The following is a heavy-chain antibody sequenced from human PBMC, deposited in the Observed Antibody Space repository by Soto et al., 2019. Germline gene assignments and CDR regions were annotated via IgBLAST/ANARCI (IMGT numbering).Heavy chain of an antibody. CDR3: AKSHEFGVVILYYFDY. CDR2: ISGSGGST. Sequence: GGSLRLSCAASGFTFSSYAMSWVRQAPGKGLEWVSAISGSGGSTYYADSVKGRFTISRDNSKNTLYLQMNSLRAEDTAVYYCAKSHEFGVVILYYFDYWGQGTLVTVSS. J-gene: IGHJ4*02. D-gene: IGHD3-3*01. CDR1: GFTFSSYA. V-gene: IGHV3-23*01.